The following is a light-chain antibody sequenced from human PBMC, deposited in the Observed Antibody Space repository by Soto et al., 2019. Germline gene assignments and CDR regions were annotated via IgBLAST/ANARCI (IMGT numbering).Light chain of an antibody. V-gene: IGKV1-6*01. CDR2: SAS. J-gene: IGKJ1*01. Sequence: AIQMTQSPSSLSASVGDTVTITCRASQGIRRDLSWYQQKPGKALNLLIYSASELQNGVPSRFRGSGSGTDFTLTISGLQPEDFVTYYCLHDYNFPRTFGQGTKVEI. CDR1: QGIRRD. CDR3: LHDYNFPRT.